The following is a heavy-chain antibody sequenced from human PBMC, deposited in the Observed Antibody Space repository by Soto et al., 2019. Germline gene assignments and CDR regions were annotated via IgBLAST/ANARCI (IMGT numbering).Heavy chain of an antibody. CDR2: VYSSESTIT. Sequence: SETLSLTCCVSGASINNYYWCWIRKPQGKGLEWIGFVYSSESTITNYNPSLQSRAAMSVDSSKNQFSLNLNSVNASDTAVYFCVSQRTTVINQSYVDYWGPGALVTVS. D-gene: IGHD4-4*01. J-gene: IGHJ4*02. CDR1: GASINNYY. V-gene: IGHV4-59*08. CDR3: VSQRTTVINQSYVDY.